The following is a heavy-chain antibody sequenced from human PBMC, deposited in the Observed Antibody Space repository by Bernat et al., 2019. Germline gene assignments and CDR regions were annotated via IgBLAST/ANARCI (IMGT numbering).Heavy chain of an antibody. CDR1: GPTFRNSW. J-gene: IGHJ4*02. CDR2: IKSEGTDK. V-gene: IGHV3-7*01. CDR3: ATIPDWKLEY. Sequence: EVQLVESGGGLVQPGGSLRSSCAASGPTFRNSWMSWVRQAPGKGLEWVANIKSEGTDKFYVDSVGGRFTISRDNARNSLFLQMTSLRAEDTAFYYCATIPDWKLEYWGPGTLVTVSS. D-gene: IGHD1-1*01.